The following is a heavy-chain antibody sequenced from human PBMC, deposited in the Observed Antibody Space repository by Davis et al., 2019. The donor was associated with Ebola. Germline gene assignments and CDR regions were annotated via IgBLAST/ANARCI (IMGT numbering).Heavy chain of an antibody. J-gene: IGHJ6*02. Sequence: PGGSLRLSCAASGFTFSNAWMSWVRQAPGKGLEWVANIKQDGSEKYYVDSVKGRFTISRDNAKNSLYLQMNSLRAEDTAVYYCARVIGERVTTVTQGGYYYYYYGMDVWGQGTTVTVSS. CDR1: GFTFSNAW. CDR3: ARVIGERVTTVTQGGYYYYYYGMDV. D-gene: IGHD4-17*01. V-gene: IGHV3-7*01. CDR2: IKQDGSEK.